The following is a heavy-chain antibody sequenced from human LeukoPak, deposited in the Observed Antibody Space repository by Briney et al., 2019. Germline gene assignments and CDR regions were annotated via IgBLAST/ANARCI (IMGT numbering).Heavy chain of an antibody. D-gene: IGHD6-6*01. J-gene: IGHJ4*02. Sequence: PGGSLRLSCAASGVTVGNNYMNWVRQAPGKGLEWVSLIYSGGTTHYADSVKGRFTIPRDNSKNTLYLQMNSLRVDDTAVYYCARDPPAVAANTYGWGQGTLVTVSS. CDR3: ARDPPAVAANTYG. CDR2: IYSGGTT. V-gene: IGHV3-66*01. CDR1: GVTVGNNY.